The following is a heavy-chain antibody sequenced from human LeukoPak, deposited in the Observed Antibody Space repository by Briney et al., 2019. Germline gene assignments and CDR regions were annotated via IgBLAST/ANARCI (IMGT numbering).Heavy chain of an antibody. CDR2: ISYDGSNK. V-gene: IGHV3-30*04. CDR1: GLTFSSYA. CDR3: AGDPACSGGSCYSDWYFDL. D-gene: IGHD2-15*01. J-gene: IGHJ2*01. Sequence: PGGSLRLSCAASGLTFSSYAMHWVRQAPGKGLEWVAVISYDGSNKYYADSVKGRFTISRDNSKNTLYLQMSSLRAEDTAVYYCAGDPACSGGSCYSDWYFDLWGRGTLVTVSS.